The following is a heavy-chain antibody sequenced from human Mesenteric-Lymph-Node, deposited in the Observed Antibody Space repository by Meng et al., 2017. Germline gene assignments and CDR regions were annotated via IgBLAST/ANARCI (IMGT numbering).Heavy chain of an antibody. CDR2: IYYSGST. CDR3: ARGGLLWFGEFEPDIDY. CDR1: GGSISSSHW. J-gene: IGHJ4*02. Sequence: VRTREAGSGLGKPSGALSLTCAVFGGSISSSHWWSWVRQPPGKGLEWIGYIYYSGSTNYNPSLKSRVTISVDTSKNQFSLKLSSVTAADTAVYYCARGGLLWFGEFEPDIDYWGQGTLVTVSS. D-gene: IGHD3-10*01. V-gene: IGHV4-4*02.